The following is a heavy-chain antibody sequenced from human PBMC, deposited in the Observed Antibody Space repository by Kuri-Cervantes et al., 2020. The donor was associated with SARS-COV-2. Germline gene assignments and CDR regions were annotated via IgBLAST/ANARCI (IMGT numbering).Heavy chain of an antibody. CDR1: GYTFTSYA. J-gene: IGHJ6*02. V-gene: IGHV1-3*01. CDR3: AADPRDVVVPASRYYYGMDV. CDR2: INAGNGNT. D-gene: IGHD2-2*01. Sequence: GGSLRLSCKASGYTFTSYAMHWVRQAPGQRLEWMGWINAGNGNTKYSQKFQERVTITRDMSTSTAYMELSSLRSEDTAVYYCAADPRDVVVPASRYYYGMDVWGQGTTVTVSS.